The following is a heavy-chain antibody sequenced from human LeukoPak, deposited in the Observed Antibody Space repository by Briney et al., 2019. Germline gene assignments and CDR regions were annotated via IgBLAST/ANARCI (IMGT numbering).Heavy chain of an antibody. J-gene: IGHJ4*02. CDR3: ARSYCSGSSCYSFDY. D-gene: IGHD2-15*01. Sequence: TLSLTCTVSGGSISSGDYYWSWIRQPPGKGLEWIGYIYYSGSTYYNPSLKSRVTISVDTSKNQFSLKLSSVTAADTAVYYCARSYCSGSSCYSFDYWGQGTLVTVSS. CDR2: IYYSGST. V-gene: IGHV4-30-4*01. CDR1: GGSISSGDYY.